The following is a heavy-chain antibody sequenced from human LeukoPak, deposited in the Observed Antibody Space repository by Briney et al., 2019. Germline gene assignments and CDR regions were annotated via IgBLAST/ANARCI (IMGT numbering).Heavy chain of an antibody. V-gene: IGHV3-23*01. J-gene: IGHJ4*02. CDR2: ISGGGGST. CDR3: AKSYNGYESKPDY. D-gene: IGHD5-12*01. Sequence: PGGSLRLSCAASGFTFTSYSMNWVRQAPGKGLEWVSTISGGGGSTYYADSVKGRFTISRDNSKNTLYLQVNSLRAEDTAVYYCAKSYNGYESKPDYWGQGTLVTVSS. CDR1: GFTFTSYS.